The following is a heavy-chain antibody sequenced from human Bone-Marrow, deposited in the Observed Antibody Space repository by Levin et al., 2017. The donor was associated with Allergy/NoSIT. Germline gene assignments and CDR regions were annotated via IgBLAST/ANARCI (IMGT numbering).Heavy chain of an antibody. CDR3: AREEFGGFTPAFY. CDR1: GGSITNTNF. V-gene: IGHV4-4*02. J-gene: IGHJ4*02. Sequence: PSETLSLICTVSGGSITNTNFWSWVRQPPGKGLEWIGEISLSGNTNYNRFLQPRITMSLDKSHNQFSLQLTSVTAADTAVYYCAREEFGGFTPAFYWGRGTLVTVSS. D-gene: IGHD3-16*01. CDR2: ISLSGNT.